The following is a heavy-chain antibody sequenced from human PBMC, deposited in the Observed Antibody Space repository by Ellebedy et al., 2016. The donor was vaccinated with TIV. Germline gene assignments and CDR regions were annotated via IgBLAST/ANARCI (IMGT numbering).Heavy chain of an antibody. CDR3: ARDLTVTIHYGMDV. V-gene: IGHV4-31*03. CDR2: IYYSGST. Sequence: SETLSLXCTVSGGSISSGGYYWSWIRQHPGKGLEWIGYIYYSGSTYYNPSLKSRVTISVDTSKNQFSLKLSSVTAADTAVYYCARDLTVTIHYGMDVWGQGTTVTVSS. J-gene: IGHJ6*02. CDR1: GGSISSGGYY. D-gene: IGHD4-17*01.